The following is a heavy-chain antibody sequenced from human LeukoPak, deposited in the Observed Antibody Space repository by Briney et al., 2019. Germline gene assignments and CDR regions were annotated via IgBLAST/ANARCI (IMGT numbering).Heavy chain of an antibody. CDR2: IGDSGATT. V-gene: IGHV3-23*01. CDR3: ASFHYYGSGAYYLSY. J-gene: IGHJ4*02. CDR1: GFTLSSYA. D-gene: IGHD3-10*01. Sequence: GGSLRLSCAASGFTLSSYAMTWVRQAPGKGLEWVSYIGDSGATTYYADSVKGRFTISRDNSKNTLYLQMSSLRAEDTAVYFSASFHYYGSGAYYLSYWGQGTLVTVSS.